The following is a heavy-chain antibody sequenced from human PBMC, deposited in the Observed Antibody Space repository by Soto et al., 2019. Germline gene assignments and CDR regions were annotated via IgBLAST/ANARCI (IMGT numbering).Heavy chain of an antibody. CDR1: GGSISSYY. CDR2: IYYSGST. V-gene: IGHV4-59*01. D-gene: IGHD6-13*01. Sequence: SETLSLTCTVSGGSISSYYWSWIRQPPGKGLEWIGYIYYSGSTNYNPSLKSRVTISVDTSKNQFSLKLSSVTAADTAVYYCARGQQLVPYYYYMDVWGKGTTVTVSS. CDR3: ARGQQLVPYYYYMDV. J-gene: IGHJ6*03.